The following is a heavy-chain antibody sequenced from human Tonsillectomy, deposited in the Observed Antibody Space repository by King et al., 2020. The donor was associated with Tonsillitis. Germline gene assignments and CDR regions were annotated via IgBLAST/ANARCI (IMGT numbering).Heavy chain of an antibody. CDR3: ARASHYDIFPFDI. Sequence: VQLQESGPGLVKPSQTLSLTCTVSGGSISSGGYYWSWIRQHPGKGLEWIGYISYSGNTYYNPSLKSRVIISVDTSKNQFSLKLSSVTAAATAVYYCARASHYDIFPFDIWGQGTMVTVSS. D-gene: IGHD3-9*01. V-gene: IGHV4-31*03. CDR1: GGSISSGGYY. J-gene: IGHJ3*02. CDR2: ISYSGNT.